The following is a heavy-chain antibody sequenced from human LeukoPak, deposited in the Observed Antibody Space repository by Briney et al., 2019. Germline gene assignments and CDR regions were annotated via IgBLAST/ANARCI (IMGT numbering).Heavy chain of an antibody. Sequence: PSETLSLTCAVYGGSFSGYYWSWIRQPPGKGPEWIGEINHSGSTNYNTSLKSRVTISVDTSKNQFSLKLSSVTAADTAVYYCARGGDIVVVVAATGAFDIWGQGTMVTVSS. J-gene: IGHJ3*02. CDR2: INHSGST. D-gene: IGHD2-15*01. CDR3: ARGGDIVVVVAATGAFDI. CDR1: GGSFSGYY. V-gene: IGHV4-34*01.